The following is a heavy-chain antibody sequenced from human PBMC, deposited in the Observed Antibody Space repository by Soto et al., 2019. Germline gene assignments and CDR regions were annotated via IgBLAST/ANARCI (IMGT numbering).Heavy chain of an antibody. CDR3: ASEVLRYFDWDPEYFQH. CDR1: GGSISSGDYY. V-gene: IGHV4-30-4*01. D-gene: IGHD3-9*01. CDR2: IYYSGST. J-gene: IGHJ1*01. Sequence: KPSETLSLTCTVSGGSISSGDYYWSWIRQPPGKGLEWIGYIYYSGSTYYNPSLKSRVTISVDTSKNQFSLKLSSVTAADTAVYYCASEVLRYFDWDPEYFQHWGQGTLVTVSS.